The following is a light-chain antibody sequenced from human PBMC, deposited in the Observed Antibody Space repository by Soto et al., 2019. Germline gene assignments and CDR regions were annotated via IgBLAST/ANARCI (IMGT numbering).Light chain of an antibody. CDR1: QDISNH. Sequence: DIQMTQSPSSLSASVGDRVTITCQATQDISNHLNWYQQKPGKAPNLLIYDASNLEMGVPSRFGGSGSGTDFTLTIRGLQPEDLATYYCQQFNNIPLTFGGGTKVEIK. J-gene: IGKJ4*01. V-gene: IGKV1-33*01. CDR3: QQFNNIPLT. CDR2: DAS.